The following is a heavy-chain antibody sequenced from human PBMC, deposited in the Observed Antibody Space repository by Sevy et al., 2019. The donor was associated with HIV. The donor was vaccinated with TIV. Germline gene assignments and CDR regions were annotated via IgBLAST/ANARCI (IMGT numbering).Heavy chain of an antibody. CDR3: ARDPHEIMLSGSYYLY. CDR2: IWYDGSNT. V-gene: IGHV3-33*01. D-gene: IGHD1-26*01. Sequence: GGSLRLSSAASGFIFSYYGMHWVRQAPGKGLEWVAVIWYDGSNTIYADSVKGRFTISRDNSKNILYLQMNSLRDEDTAVYYCARDPHEIMLSGSYYLYWGQGTRVTVSS. CDR1: GFIFSYYG. J-gene: IGHJ4*02.